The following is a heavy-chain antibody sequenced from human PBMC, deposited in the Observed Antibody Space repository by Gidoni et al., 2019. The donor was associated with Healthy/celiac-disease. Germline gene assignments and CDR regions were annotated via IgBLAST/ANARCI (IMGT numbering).Heavy chain of an antibody. V-gene: IGHV1-18*04. Sequence: QVQLVQSGAEVKKPGASVKVSCKASGYTFTSYGISWVRQAPGQGLEWMGWISGYNGDTNYAQKLQGRVTLTTDTSTSTAYMELRSLRSDDTAVYYCARVIVATAPLYGLDVWGQGTTVTVSS. J-gene: IGHJ6*02. CDR1: GYTFTSYG. CDR2: ISGYNGDT. D-gene: IGHD6-13*01. CDR3: ARVIVATAPLYGLDV.